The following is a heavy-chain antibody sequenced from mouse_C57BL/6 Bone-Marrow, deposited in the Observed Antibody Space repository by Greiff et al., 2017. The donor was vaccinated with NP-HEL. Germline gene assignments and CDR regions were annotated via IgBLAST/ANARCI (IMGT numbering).Heavy chain of an antibody. J-gene: IGHJ3*01. CDR3: TRIPLYCYGSPWFAY. Sequence: EVQLQQSGTVLARPGASVKMSCKTSGYTFTSYWMHWVKQRPGQGLEWIGAIYPGNSDTSYNQKFKGKAKLTAVTSASTAYMELSSLTNEDSAVYYCTRIPLYCYGSPWFAYWGQGTLVTVSA. CDR1: GYTFTSYW. V-gene: IGHV1-5*01. CDR2: IYPGNSDT. D-gene: IGHD1-1*01.